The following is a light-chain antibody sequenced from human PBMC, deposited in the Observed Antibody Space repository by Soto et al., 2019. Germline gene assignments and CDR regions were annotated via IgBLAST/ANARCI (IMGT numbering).Light chain of an antibody. CDR3: QQYGSSPLS. V-gene: IGKV3-20*01. CDR1: QSVSSCY. J-gene: IGKJ4*01. CDR2: GAS. Sequence: EIVLTQSPGTLSLSPGERATLSCRASQSVSSCYLAWYQQKPGQAPRLLIYGASSRATGIPDRFSGSGSGTDFTFTISRLEPEDFAVYYCQQYGSSPLSFGGGNKVEIK.